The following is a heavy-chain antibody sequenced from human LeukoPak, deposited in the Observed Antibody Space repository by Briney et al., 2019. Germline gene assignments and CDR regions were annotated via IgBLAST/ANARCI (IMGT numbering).Heavy chain of an antibody. CDR1: GFSFNSFW. Sequence: GGSLRLSCAASGFSFNSFWMHWVRQAPGKGPVWVSHINSDGSTTRYADSVKGRFAISRDNSKNTLYLQMNSLRAEDTAIYYCAKDRRGPAAGTWYFESWGQGNLVTVSS. CDR2: INSDGSTT. D-gene: IGHD6-13*01. J-gene: IGHJ4*02. V-gene: IGHV3-74*01. CDR3: AKDRRGPAAGTWYFES.